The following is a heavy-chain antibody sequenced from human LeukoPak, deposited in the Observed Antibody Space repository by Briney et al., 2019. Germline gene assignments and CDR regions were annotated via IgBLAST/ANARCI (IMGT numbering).Heavy chain of an antibody. CDR3: ARVVLDYYDSSGYQGAVDY. J-gene: IGHJ4*02. V-gene: IGHV1-18*01. Sequence: ASVKVSCKASGYTFTSYGISWVRQAPGQGLEWMGWISAYNGNTNYAQELQGRVTMTTDTSTSTAYMELRSLRSDDTAVYYCARVVLDYYDSSGYQGAVDYWGQGTLVTVSS. CDR1: GYTFTSYG. CDR2: ISAYNGNT. D-gene: IGHD3-22*01.